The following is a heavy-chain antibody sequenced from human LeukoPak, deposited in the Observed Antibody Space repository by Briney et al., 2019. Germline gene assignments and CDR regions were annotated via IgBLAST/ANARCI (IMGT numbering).Heavy chain of an antibody. CDR3: ATGPHTALEY. V-gene: IGHV4-59*08. CDR2: ISYTGTT. Sequence: NPSETLSLTCTVSGGSINNYYWSWIRQPPGKGLEWIGYISYTGTTIYNPSLKTRVTISVDTSNQLSLKLSSVTAADTAMYYCATGPHTALEYWGQGTLVTVSS. D-gene: IGHD5-18*01. J-gene: IGHJ4*02. CDR1: GGSINNYY.